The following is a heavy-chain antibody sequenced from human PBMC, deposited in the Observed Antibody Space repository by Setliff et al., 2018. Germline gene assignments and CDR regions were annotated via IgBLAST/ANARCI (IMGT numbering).Heavy chain of an antibody. V-gene: IGHV2-5*02. CDR3: AKVLGYSSGQLGETKKSIFDY. Sequence: SGPTLVNPTQTLTLTCTFSGFSLSTSGVGVGWIRQPPGKALEWLALIYWDDDKRYSPSLKGRFTISRDNSKNTLYLQMGSLRAEDTAVYYCAKVLGYSSGQLGETKKSIFDYWGQGTLVTVSS. J-gene: IGHJ4*02. CDR1: GFSLSTSGVG. CDR2: IYWDDDK. D-gene: IGHD6-19*01.